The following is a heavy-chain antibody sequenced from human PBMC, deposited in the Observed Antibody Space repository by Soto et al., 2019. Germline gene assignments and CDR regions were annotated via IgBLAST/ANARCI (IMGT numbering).Heavy chain of an antibody. V-gene: IGHV1-18*01. D-gene: IGHD1-1*01. CDR1: GYTFTSYG. CDR2: ISAHNGNT. Sequence: GAEVKKPGASVKVSCKASGYTFTSYGITWVRQAPGQGLEWMGWISAHNGNTDYAQKLQGRVIVTRDTSTSTAYMELRSLRSDDTAVYYCERGRYGDYWGQGALVTVSS. J-gene: IGHJ4*02. CDR3: ERGRYGDY.